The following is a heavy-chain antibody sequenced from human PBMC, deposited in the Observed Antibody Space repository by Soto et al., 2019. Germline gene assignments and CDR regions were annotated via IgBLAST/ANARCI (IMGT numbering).Heavy chain of an antibody. J-gene: IGHJ3*02. D-gene: IGHD2-15*01. CDR2: IIPILGIA. CDR3: ARAPGAKYCSGGSCFLDAFDI. CDR1: GGTFSSYT. V-gene: IGHV1-69*02. Sequence: QVQLVQSGAEVKKPGSSVKVSCKASGGTFSSYTISWVRQAPGQGLEWMGRIIPILGIANYAQKFQGRVTITADKSTSSAYMELSSLRSEDTAVYYCARAPGAKYCSGGSCFLDAFDIWGQGTMVTVSS.